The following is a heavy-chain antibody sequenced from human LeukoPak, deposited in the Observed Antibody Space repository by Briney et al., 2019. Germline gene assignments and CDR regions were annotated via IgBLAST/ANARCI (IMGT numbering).Heavy chain of an antibody. J-gene: IGHJ4*02. V-gene: IGHV1-58*01. CDR2: IIVDRGNT. Sequence: GASVKVSCKASGFTFIRSAVQWVRQARGQRLEWLGWIIVDRGNTHYVQKLQERVTITRDMSTNTAYMELSSLRSEDTAVYYCAADSTPMVRGTIIAFGYWGQGTQVTVSS. CDR1: GFTFIRSA. D-gene: IGHD3-10*01. CDR3: AADSTPMVRGTIIAFGY.